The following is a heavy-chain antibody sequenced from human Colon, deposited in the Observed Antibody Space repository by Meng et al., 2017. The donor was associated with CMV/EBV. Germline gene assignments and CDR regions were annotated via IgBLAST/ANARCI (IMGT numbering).Heavy chain of an antibody. J-gene: IGHJ5*02. Sequence: GGSLRLSCTGSGFTFTSYSFTWVRQAPGQGLEWLGWISAYNGNTNYAQIVQGRVTMTTDPSTTTAYMELTNLRSDDTAVYYCARLNGGNSGDWFDPWGQGTLVTVSS. D-gene: IGHD4-23*01. CDR2: ISAYNGNT. CDR1: GFTFTSYS. CDR3: ARLNGGNSGDWFDP. V-gene: IGHV1-18*04.